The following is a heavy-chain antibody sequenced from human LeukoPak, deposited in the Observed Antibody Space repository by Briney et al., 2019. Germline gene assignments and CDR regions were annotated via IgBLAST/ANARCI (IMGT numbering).Heavy chain of an antibody. Sequence: PGGSLRLSCAASGFTFSSYAMSWVRQAPGKGLEWVSAISVSGGTTYYAASVKGRFTISRDNSKNTLYLQMNSLRAEDTAVYYCAKEAWEYSSSARFDYWGQGTLVTVSS. CDR1: GFTFSSYA. J-gene: IGHJ4*02. V-gene: IGHV3-23*01. CDR2: ISVSGGTT. D-gene: IGHD6-6*01. CDR3: AKEAWEYSSSARFDY.